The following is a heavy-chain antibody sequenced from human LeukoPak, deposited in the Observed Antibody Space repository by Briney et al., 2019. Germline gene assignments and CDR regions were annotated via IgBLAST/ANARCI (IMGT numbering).Heavy chain of an antibody. V-gene: IGHV4-34*01. Sequence: SEXLSLTCAVYGGSFSGYYWSWIRQPPEKGLEWIGEINHSGSTNYNPSLTSRGTLSVDTSKNQFSLKLSSVTAADTAVYYCARRAISSSWYRQGEYYFDYWGQGTLVTVSS. CDR3: ARRAISSSWYRQGEYYFDY. CDR2: INHSGST. D-gene: IGHD6-13*01. CDR1: GGSFSGYY. J-gene: IGHJ4*02.